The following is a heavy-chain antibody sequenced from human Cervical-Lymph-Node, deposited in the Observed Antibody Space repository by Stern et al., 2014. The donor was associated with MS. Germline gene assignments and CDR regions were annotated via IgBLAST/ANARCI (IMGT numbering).Heavy chain of an antibody. J-gene: IGHJ6*02. CDR3: AKGPLEGVGTTTYFYGMDV. CDR2: IYYSGTS. V-gene: IGHV4-31*03. CDR1: GVSIGRGTYY. D-gene: IGHD3-3*01. Sequence: MQLVESGPGLVKPSQTLSLTCTVSGVSIGRGTYYWSWLRQQPGKGLEWIGYIYYSGTSYYNPSLKSRVIISVDMSQNQLSLRLNSVTGADTAVYYCAKGPLEGVGTTTYFYGMDVWGHGTAVTVSS.